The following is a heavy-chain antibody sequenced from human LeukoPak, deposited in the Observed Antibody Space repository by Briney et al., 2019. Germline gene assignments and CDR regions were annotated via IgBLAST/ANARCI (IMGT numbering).Heavy chain of an antibody. CDR3: ARDNGGWFDS. CDR1: EFIFSDYW. J-gene: IGHJ5*01. Sequence: GGSLRLACVASEFIFSDYWMSWVRHAPGKGLEWVANIKQGGREEKYVGSVKGRFAISRDDAKSTLYLQMDSLSGDDTAVYYCARDNGGWFDSWGRGTLVTVSS. CDR2: IKQGGREE. V-gene: IGHV3-7*03. D-gene: IGHD3-10*01.